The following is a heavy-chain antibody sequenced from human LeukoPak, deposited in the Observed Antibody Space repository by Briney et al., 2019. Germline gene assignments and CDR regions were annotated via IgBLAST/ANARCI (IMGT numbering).Heavy chain of an antibody. CDR3: ARVLRVAAQPDAFDI. J-gene: IGHJ3*02. CDR1: GGSISSYY. Sequence: SETLSLTCTVSGGSISSYYWSWIRQPPGKGLEWIGYIYYSGSTNYNPSLKSRVTISVDTSKNQFSLKLSSVTAADTAVYYCARVLRVAAQPDAFDIWGQGTMVTVSS. V-gene: IGHV4-59*12. D-gene: IGHD2/OR15-2a*01. CDR2: IYYSGST.